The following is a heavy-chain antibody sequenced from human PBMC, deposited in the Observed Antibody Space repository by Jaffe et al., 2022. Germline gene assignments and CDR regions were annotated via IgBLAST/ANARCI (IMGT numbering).Heavy chain of an antibody. CDR1: GASISRGDYY. V-gene: IGHV4-61*02. CDR2: SDTRGST. Sequence: QVQLQESGPGLVKPSETLSVTCTVSGASISRGDYYWNWIRQPAGKGLEWIGRSDTRGSTKYNPSLKSRATVLVDTSKNQFSLRLSSVTAADTAVYYCARDPGYCGGDCYDFWGQGTLVIVSS. D-gene: IGHD2-21*02. J-gene: IGHJ4*02. CDR3: ARDPGYCGGDCYDF.